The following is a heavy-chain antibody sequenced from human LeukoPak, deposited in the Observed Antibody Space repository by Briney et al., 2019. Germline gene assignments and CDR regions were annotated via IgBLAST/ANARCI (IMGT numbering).Heavy chain of an antibody. CDR3: ARDPTTVTKGLDI. CDR1: GGSFSSHY. CDR2: ISYIWST. V-gene: IGHV4-59*11. Sequence: PSETLSLTCTVSGGSFSSHYWSWSRQPPGKGLEWVGYISYIWSTNYNPSLKSRVTISVDTSKNQFSLKLSSVTAADPAVYYCARDPTTVTKGLDIWGQGTTVTVSS. J-gene: IGHJ3*02. D-gene: IGHD4-17*01.